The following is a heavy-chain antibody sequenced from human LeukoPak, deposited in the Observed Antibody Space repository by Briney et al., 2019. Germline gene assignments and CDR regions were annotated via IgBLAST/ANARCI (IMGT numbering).Heavy chain of an antibody. D-gene: IGHD3-22*01. J-gene: IGHJ5*02. Sequence: GRSLRLSCAASGFTFSSYGMHWVRQAPGKGLEWVAVIWYDGSNKYYADSVKGRFTISRDNYKNTLYLQMNSLRAEDTAVYYCARDRGYYDSSGYYSPWNWFDPWGQGTLVTVSS. CDR2: IWYDGSNK. V-gene: IGHV3-33*01. CDR1: GFTFSSYG. CDR3: ARDRGYYDSSGYYSPWNWFDP.